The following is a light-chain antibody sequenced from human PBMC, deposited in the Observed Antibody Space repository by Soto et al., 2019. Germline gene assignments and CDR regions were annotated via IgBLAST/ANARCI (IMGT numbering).Light chain of an antibody. V-gene: IGLV2-14*01. J-gene: IGLJ2*01. CDR1: NSDIGRYNY. CDR3: CSYTRSTTLL. Sequence: QSALTQPASVSGSPGQSITIPCTGSNSDIGRYNYVSWYQQHPGRAPRLIIYEVINRPAGVSDRFSGSKSGNTASLTISGLQVADEADYYCCSYTRSTTLLFGGGTQLTVL. CDR2: EVI.